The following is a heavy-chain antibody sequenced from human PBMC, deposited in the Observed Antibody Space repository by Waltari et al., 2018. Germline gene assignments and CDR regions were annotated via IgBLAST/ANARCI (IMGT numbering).Heavy chain of an antibody. V-gene: IGHV3-48*01. CDR1: GFNVRSTG. Sequence: EVQLVESGGGLVQPGGSLRLSCTASGFNVRSTGMNWARQGPGKGLEWFSYSSSSSSTVYYADSVKGRFTISRDNAKRSLYLQMNSLRAEDTAVYYCASGSYSYGLGYWGQGTLVTVSS. CDR2: SSSSSSTV. J-gene: IGHJ4*02. CDR3: ASGSYSYGLGY. D-gene: IGHD5-18*01.